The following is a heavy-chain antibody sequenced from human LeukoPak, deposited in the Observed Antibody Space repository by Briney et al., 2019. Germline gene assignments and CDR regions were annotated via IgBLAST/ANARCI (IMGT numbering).Heavy chain of an antibody. J-gene: IGHJ4*02. D-gene: IGHD6-19*01. CDR1: GYIFTTYW. Sequence: GESLKISCKGSGYIFTTYWIGWVRQMPGKGLGWMGIISPGDSDTRYSPSFQGQVTISADKSITTSYLQWSSLKASDTAMYYCARRYSSGLYDYFDCWGQGTLVTVSS. CDR2: ISPGDSDT. V-gene: IGHV5-51*01. CDR3: ARRYSSGLYDYFDC.